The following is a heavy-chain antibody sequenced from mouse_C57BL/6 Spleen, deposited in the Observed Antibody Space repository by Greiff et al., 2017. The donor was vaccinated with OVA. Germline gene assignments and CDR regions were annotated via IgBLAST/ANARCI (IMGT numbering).Heavy chain of an antibody. J-gene: IGHJ1*03. CDR3: ARPDGYHWYFDV. CDR2: ISSGSSTI. V-gene: IGHV5-17*01. CDR1: GFTFSDYG. D-gene: IGHD2-3*01. Sequence: EVQLVESGGGLVKPGGSLKLSCAASGFTFSDYGMHWVRQAPEKGLEWVAYISSGSSTIYYADTVKGRFTISRDNAKNTLFLQLTSLRSEDTAMDYGARPDGYHWYFDVWGTGTTVTVSS.